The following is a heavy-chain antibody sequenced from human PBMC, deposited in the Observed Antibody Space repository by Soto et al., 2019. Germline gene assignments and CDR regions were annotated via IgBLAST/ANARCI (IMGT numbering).Heavy chain of an antibody. Sequence: GGSLRLSCSASGLIFSDVWMTWVRQAPGKGLEWVGRIKTKPDDGTIDYAAPVRGRFTISRDDSKNTLYLQMTSLTPDDTGVYYCTTSNLGVDFWGPGTLV. J-gene: IGHJ4*02. D-gene: IGHD1-1*01. CDR3: TTSNLGVDF. CDR2: IKTKPDDGTI. V-gene: IGHV3-15*01. CDR1: GLIFSDVW.